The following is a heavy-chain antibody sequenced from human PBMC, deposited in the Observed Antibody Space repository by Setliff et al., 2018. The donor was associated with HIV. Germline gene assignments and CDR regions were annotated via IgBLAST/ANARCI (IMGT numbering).Heavy chain of an antibody. D-gene: IGHD5-18*01. Sequence: GGSLRLSCAASGFTFSSYSMNWVRQAPGKGPEWVSSISSSSYYIYYADSVKGRLIISRDNAKNSLFLQMNSLRAEDTAVYYCASIELAAMVPVDYWGQGTTVTVSS. CDR2: ISSSSYYI. J-gene: IGHJ4*03. V-gene: IGHV3-21*01. CDR1: GFTFSSYS. CDR3: ASIELAAMVPVDY.